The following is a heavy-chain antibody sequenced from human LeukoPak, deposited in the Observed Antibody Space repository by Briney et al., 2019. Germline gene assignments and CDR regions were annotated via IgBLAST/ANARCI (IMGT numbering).Heavy chain of an antibody. Sequence: PGGSLRLSCAASGFTFSTYAMSWVRQAPGKGLEWVSGITNTGGVTLYADSVKGRLTVSRDNSKNTLYLHMNSLRADDTAVYYCAWADYYYGMDVWGQGTTVTVSS. CDR3: AWADYYYGMDV. J-gene: IGHJ6*02. CDR1: GFTFSTYA. D-gene: IGHD3-16*01. V-gene: IGHV3-23*05. CDR2: ITNTGGVT.